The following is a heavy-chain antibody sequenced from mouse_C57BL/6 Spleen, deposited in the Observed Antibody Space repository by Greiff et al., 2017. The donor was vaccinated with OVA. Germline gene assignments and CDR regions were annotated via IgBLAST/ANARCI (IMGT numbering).Heavy chain of an antibody. CDR3: ARNYYGTLWYFDV. D-gene: IGHD1-1*01. Sequence: EVQLQQSGPELVKPGASVKISCKASGYSFTGYYMNWVKQSPEKSLEWIGEINPSTGGTTYNQKFKAKATLTVDKSSSTAYMQLKSLTSEDSAVYYCARNYYGTLWYFDVWGTGTTVTVSS. CDR1: GYSFTGYY. J-gene: IGHJ1*03. V-gene: IGHV1-42*01. CDR2: INPSTGGT.